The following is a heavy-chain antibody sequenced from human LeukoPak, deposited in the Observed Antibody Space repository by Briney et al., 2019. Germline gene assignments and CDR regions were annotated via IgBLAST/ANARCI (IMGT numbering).Heavy chain of an antibody. CDR2: INSDGSST. V-gene: IGHV3-74*01. Sequence: GGSLRLSCAASGFTFSSYWMHWVRQAPGKGLVWVSRINSDGSSTSYADSVKGRFTISRDNAKNSLYLQMNSLRVEDTAFYYCAKDNRRHYTSGPNPDSLHWGQGALVTVSS. CDR3: AKDNRRHYTSGPNPDSLH. CDR1: GFTFSSYW. D-gene: IGHD6-19*01. J-gene: IGHJ4*02.